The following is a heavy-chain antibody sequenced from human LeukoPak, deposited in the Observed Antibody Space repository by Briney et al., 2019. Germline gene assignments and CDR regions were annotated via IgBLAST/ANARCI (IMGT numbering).Heavy chain of an antibody. CDR1: GYTFTSYD. D-gene: IGHD6-13*01. Sequence: GASVKVSCKASGYTFTSYDINWVRQAPGQGLEWMGWMNPNSGNTGYAQKFQGRVTMTRNTSISTAYMELSSLRSEDTAVYYCAREESSSWSDAFDIWGQGTMVTVSS. J-gene: IGHJ3*02. V-gene: IGHV1-8*01. CDR3: AREESSSWSDAFDI. CDR2: MNPNSGNT.